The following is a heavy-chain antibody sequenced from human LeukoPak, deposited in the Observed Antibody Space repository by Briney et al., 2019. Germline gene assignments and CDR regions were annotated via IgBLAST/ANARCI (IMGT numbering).Heavy chain of an antibody. V-gene: IGHV3-33*01. Sequence: GGSLSLSCAASGFTFSSYGMHWVRQAPGKGLEWVAVIWYDGSNKYYADSVKGRFTISRDNSKNTLYLQMNSLRAEDTAVYYCARDVGYYYDSSLDYWGQGTLVTVSS. CDR3: ARDVGYYYDSSLDY. J-gene: IGHJ4*02. D-gene: IGHD3-22*01. CDR2: IWYDGSNK. CDR1: GFTFSSYG.